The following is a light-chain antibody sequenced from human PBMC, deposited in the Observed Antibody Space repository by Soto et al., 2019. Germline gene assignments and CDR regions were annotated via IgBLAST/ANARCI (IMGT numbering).Light chain of an antibody. J-gene: IGKJ4*01. Sequence: EIVLTQSPATLSLSPGERATLSCRASQSVSSYLAWYQQKPDQAPRLLIYDASNRATGIPARFSGSGSGTDFTLTISSLEPEDFAVYYCQQRSNRRTFGGGTKVEIK. V-gene: IGKV3-11*01. CDR1: QSVSSY. CDR2: DAS. CDR3: QQRSNRRT.